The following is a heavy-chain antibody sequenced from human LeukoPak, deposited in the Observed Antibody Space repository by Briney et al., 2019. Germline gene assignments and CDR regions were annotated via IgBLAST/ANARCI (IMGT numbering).Heavy chain of an antibody. J-gene: IGHJ6*03. CDR1: GYTFTSYD. Sequence: ASVKVSCKASGYTFTSYDINWVRQATGQGLEWMGWMNPNSGNTGYAQKFQGRVTMTRNTSISTAYMGLSSLRSEDTAVYYCARGRYFYGGKNNYYYYYYMDVWGKGTTVTVSS. V-gene: IGHV1-8*01. D-gene: IGHD4-23*01. CDR3: ARGRYFYGGKNNYYYYYYMDV. CDR2: MNPNSGNT.